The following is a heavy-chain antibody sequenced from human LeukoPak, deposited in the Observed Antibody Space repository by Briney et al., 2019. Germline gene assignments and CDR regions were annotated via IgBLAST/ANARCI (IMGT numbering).Heavy chain of an antibody. CDR3: AKEASTAYGSGSQWVDY. CDR2: ISGSDGYT. V-gene: IGHV3-23*01. J-gene: IGHJ4*02. D-gene: IGHD3-10*01. CDR1: GFTFSSNA. Sequence: PGGSLRLSCVASGFTFSSNAMNWVRQAPGKGLEWVSAISGSDGYTYYADSVKGRFTVSRDNSKNTPYLHMNSLRAEDTAVYYCAKEASTAYGSGSQWVDYWGQGTLVTVSS.